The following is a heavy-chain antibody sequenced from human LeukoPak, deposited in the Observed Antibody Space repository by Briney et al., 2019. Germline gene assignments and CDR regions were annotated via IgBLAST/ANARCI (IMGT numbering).Heavy chain of an antibody. Sequence: GGSLRLSCAASGFTFSSYAMSWVRQAPGKGLEWVSSISVSGPSTYYADSVKGRFTISRDNSKNTLYLQMNSLRAEDTAAYYCATSGDEDDWYFDLWGRGTLVTVSS. CDR2: ISVSGPST. J-gene: IGHJ2*01. V-gene: IGHV3-23*01. CDR3: ATSGDEDDWYFDL. D-gene: IGHD4-17*01. CDR1: GFTFSSYA.